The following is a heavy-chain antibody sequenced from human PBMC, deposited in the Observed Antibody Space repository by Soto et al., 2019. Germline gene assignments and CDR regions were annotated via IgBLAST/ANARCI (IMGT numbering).Heavy chain of an antibody. Sequence: QVQLVESGGGVVQPGRSLRLSCAASGFTFSSYAMHWVRQAPGKGLEWVAVISYDGSNKYYADSVKGRFTISRDNSKNTLYLQMNSLRAEDKAVYYCARVSFPWSQYYYYYGMDVWGQGTTVTVSS. CDR2: ISYDGSNK. CDR1: GFTFSSYA. J-gene: IGHJ6*02. D-gene: IGHD1-26*01. V-gene: IGHV3-30-3*01. CDR3: ARVSFPWSQYYYYYGMDV.